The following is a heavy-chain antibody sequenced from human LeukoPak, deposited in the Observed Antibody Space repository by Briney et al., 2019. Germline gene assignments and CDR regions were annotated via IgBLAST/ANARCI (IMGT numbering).Heavy chain of an antibody. V-gene: IGHV1-2*02. CDR2: INPNSGGT. J-gene: IGHJ6*03. CDR1: GYTFTGYY. Sequence: GASVKVSCKASGYTFTGYYMLWVRQAPGQGLGWMGWINPNSGGTNYAQKFQGRVTMTRDTSISTAYMELSRLRSDDTAVYYCARGWSGSYYSHYYYYMDVWGKGTTVTVSS. D-gene: IGHD1-26*01. CDR3: ARGWSGSYYSHYYYYMDV.